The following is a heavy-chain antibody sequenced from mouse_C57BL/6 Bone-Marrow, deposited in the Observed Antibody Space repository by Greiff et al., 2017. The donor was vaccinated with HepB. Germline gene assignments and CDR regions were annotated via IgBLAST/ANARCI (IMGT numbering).Heavy chain of an antibody. Sequence: QVQLQQSGAELVRPGASVKLSCKASGYTFTDYYINWVKQRPGQGLEWIARIYPGSGNTYYNEKFKGKATLTAEKSSSTAYMQLSSLTSEDSAVYFCARHYGSSSGYFDYWGQGTTLTVSS. J-gene: IGHJ2*01. CDR3: ARHYGSSSGYFDY. D-gene: IGHD1-1*01. CDR2: IYPGSGNT. CDR1: GYTFTDYY. V-gene: IGHV1-76*01.